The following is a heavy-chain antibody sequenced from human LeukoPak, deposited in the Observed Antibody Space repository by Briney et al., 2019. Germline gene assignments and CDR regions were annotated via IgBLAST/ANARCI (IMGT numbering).Heavy chain of an antibody. J-gene: IGHJ6*02. CDR2: ISSSSSYI. D-gene: IGHD5-12*01. Sequence: GGSLRLSCAASGFTFSSYSMNWVRQAPGKGLEWVSSISSSSSYIYYADSVKGRFTISRDNAKNSLYLQMNSLRAEDTAVYYCARDFSGYDTYYYYGMDVWGQGTTVTVSS. V-gene: IGHV3-21*01. CDR1: GFTFSSYS. CDR3: ARDFSGYDTYYYYGMDV.